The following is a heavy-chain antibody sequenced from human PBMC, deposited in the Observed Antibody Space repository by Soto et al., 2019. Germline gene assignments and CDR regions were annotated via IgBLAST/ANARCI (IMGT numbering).Heavy chain of an antibody. CDR1: GFTFSSYG. J-gene: IGHJ6*02. CDR2: ISYDGSNK. Sequence: GGSLRLSCAASGFTFSSYGMHWVRQAPGKGLEWVAVISYDGSNKYYADSVKGRFTISRDNSKNTLYLQMNSLRAEDTAVYYCAKDLDLVARGSRWELLPMGYGMDVWGQGTTVTVSS. V-gene: IGHV3-30*18. CDR3: AKDLDLVARGSRWELLPMGYGMDV. D-gene: IGHD1-26*01.